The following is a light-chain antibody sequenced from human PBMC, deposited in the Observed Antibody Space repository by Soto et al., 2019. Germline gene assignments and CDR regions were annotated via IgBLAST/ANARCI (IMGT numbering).Light chain of an antibody. J-gene: IGKJ1*01. CDR2: GVS. CDR3: LHHGSSLWT. Sequence: EKVMTQSPATLSVSPGERATLSRRASQSVSTNLAWYQQKPGQAPRLHIYGVSSRATGIPDRFSGSGSGTDFTLTISRLEPEDFAMYYCLHHGSSLWTFGQGTKVDIK. CDR1: QSVSTN. V-gene: IGKV3-20*01.